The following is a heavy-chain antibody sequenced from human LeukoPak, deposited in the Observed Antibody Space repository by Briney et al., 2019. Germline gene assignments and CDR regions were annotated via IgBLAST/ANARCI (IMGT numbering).Heavy chain of an antibody. J-gene: IGHJ4*02. CDR1: GGSISSSSYY. V-gene: IGHV4-39*07. Sequence: SETLSLTCTVSGGSISSSSYYWGWIRQPPGKGLEWIGSIYYSGSTYYNPSLKSGVTISVDTSKNQFSLKLSSVTAADTAVYYCARDGPLYRGGDCFPDYWGQGTLVTVSS. D-gene: IGHD2-21*02. CDR3: ARDGPLYRGGDCFPDY. CDR2: IYYSGST.